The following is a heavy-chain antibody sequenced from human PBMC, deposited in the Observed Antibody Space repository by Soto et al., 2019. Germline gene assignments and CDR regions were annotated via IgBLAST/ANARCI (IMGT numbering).Heavy chain of an antibody. V-gene: IGHV3-33*01. CDR3: ARDQGGPRWLQTD. CDR2: IWYDGSNK. Sequence: PGGSLRLSCAASGFTFSSYGMHWVRQAPGKGLEWVAVIWYDGSNKYYADSVKGRFTISRDNSKNTLYLQMNSLRAEDTAVYYCARDQGGPRWLQTDWGQGTLVTVSS. J-gene: IGHJ4*02. CDR1: GFTFSSYG. D-gene: IGHD5-12*01.